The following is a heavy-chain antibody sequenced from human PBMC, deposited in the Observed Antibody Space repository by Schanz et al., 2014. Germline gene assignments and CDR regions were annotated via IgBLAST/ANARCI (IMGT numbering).Heavy chain of an antibody. CDR2: ISGSGGST. CDR3: ARDFHGYGPHLDY. CDR1: GFTFSDYY. J-gene: IGHJ4*02. Sequence: VQLVESGGGLVKPGGSLRLSCAASGFTFSDYYMSWIRQAPGRGLEWVSAISGSGGSTYYADSVKGRFTISRDNSKNTLYLQLNSLRAEDTAVYYCARDFHGYGPHLDYWGQGSLVTVSS. V-gene: IGHV3-23*04. D-gene: IGHD5-12*01.